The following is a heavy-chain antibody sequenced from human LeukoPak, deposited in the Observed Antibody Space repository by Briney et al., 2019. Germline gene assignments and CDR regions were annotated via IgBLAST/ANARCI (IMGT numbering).Heavy chain of an antibody. CDR2: INPNSGGT. CDR1: GYTFTGYY. V-gene: IGHV1-2*02. D-gene: IGHD6-19*01. Sequence: ASVKVSCKASGYTFTGYYMRWVRQAPGQGLEWMGWINPNSGGTNYAQKFQGRVTMTRDTSISTAYMELSRLRSDDTAVYYCARDVGNRGSVSSGWYLFDYWGQGTLVTVSS. J-gene: IGHJ4*02. CDR3: ARDVGNRGSVSSGWYLFDY.